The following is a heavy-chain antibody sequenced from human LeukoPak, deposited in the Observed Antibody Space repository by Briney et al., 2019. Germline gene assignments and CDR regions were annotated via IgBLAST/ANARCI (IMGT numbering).Heavy chain of an antibody. D-gene: IGHD1-1*01. CDR1: GYTFTSYY. Sequence: ASVKVSCKASGYTFTSYYMHWVRQAPGQGLEWMGIINPSGGSTSYAQKFQERVTITRDMSTSTAYMELSSLRSEDTAVYYCAADPLGYNWNDVTAFDIWGQGTMVTVSS. CDR2: INPSGGST. CDR3: AADPLGYNWNDVTAFDI. J-gene: IGHJ3*02. V-gene: IGHV1-46*01.